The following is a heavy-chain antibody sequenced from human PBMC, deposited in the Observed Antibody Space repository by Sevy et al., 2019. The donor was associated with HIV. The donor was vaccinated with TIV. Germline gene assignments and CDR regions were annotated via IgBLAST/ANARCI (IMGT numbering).Heavy chain of an antibody. CDR2: FDPEDGKT. CDR1: GYTLTELS. Sequence: ASVKVSCKVSGYTLTELSIHWVRQAPGKGLEWLLTFDPEDGKTIYAQNFQGRVTMTEDTSTDTTYMELSSLRSEDTAVYYCASTRDYYDSSGYYFDYWGQGTLVTVSS. V-gene: IGHV1-24*01. J-gene: IGHJ4*02. CDR3: ASTRDYYDSSGYYFDY. D-gene: IGHD3-22*01.